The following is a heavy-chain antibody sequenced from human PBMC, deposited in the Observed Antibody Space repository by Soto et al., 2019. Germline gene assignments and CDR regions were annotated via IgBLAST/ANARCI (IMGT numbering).Heavy chain of an antibody. CDR1: GFTFSSYV. J-gene: IGHJ4*02. Sequence: GGSLRLSCAASGFTFSSYVMTWVRQAPGQGLEWVSSISGSGGSTYLADSVKGRFTISRDNSKNTVYLQMNSLRAEDTAVYYCAKDGSYYDSPTESDCWGQGTLVTVSS. CDR2: ISGSGGST. CDR3: AKDGSYYDSPTESDC. V-gene: IGHV3-23*01. D-gene: IGHD3-22*01.